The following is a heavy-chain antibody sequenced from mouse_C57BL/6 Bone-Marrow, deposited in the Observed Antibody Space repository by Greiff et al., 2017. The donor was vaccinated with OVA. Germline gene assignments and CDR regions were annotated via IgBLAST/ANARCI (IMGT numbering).Heavy chain of an antibody. Sequence: QSCKASGYTFTSYWMHWVKQRPGRGLEWIGRIDPNSGGTKYNEKFKSKATLTVDKPSSTAYMQLSSLTSEDSAVYYCAKGHDYDRRDWYFDVWGTGTTVTVSS. CDR3: AKGHDYDRRDWYFDV. D-gene: IGHD2-4*01. CDR2: IDPNSGGT. CDR1: GYTFTSYW. J-gene: IGHJ1*03. V-gene: IGHV1-72*01.